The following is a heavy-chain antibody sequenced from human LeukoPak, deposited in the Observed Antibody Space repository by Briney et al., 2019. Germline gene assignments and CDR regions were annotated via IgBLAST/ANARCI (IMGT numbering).Heavy chain of an antibody. Sequence: PSETLSLTCAVYGGSFSGYYWSWIRQPPGKGLEWIGEINHGGSTNYNPSLKSRVTISVDTSKNQFSLKLSSVTAADTAVYYCARGYTGQLWTHYYYYYYMDVWGKGTTVTVSS. J-gene: IGHJ6*03. CDR1: GGSFSGYY. V-gene: IGHV4-34*01. CDR3: ARGYTGQLWTHYYYYYYMDV. CDR2: INHGGST. D-gene: IGHD5-18*01.